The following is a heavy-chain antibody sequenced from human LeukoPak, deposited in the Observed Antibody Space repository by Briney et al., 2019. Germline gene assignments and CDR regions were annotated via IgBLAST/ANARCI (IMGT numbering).Heavy chain of an antibody. V-gene: IGHV3-23*01. CDR2: TSGSGGRT. CDR1: GFAFSSYA. J-gene: IGHJ4*02. Sequence: PGGSLRLSCAASGFAFSSYAMTWVRQPPGKGLEWVSTTSGSGGRTYYADSVKGRFTISRDNAKNSLYLQMNSLRAEDTAVYYCARVKQQGTLFDYWGQGTLVTVSS. D-gene: IGHD6-13*01. CDR3: ARVKQQGTLFDY.